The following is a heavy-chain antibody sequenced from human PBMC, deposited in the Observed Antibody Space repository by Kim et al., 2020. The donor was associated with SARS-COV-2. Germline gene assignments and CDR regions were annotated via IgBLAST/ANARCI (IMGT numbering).Heavy chain of an antibody. CDR2: IYYSGST. J-gene: IGHJ4*02. V-gene: IGHV4-30-4*01. CDR1: GGSISSGDYY. D-gene: IGHD6-13*01. CDR3: ARLAAAGTLFDY. Sequence: SETLSLTCTVSGGSISSGDYYWSWIRQPPGKGLEWIGYIYYSGSTYYNPSLKSRVTISVDTSKNQFSLKLSSVTAADTAVYYCARLAAAGTLFDYWGQGTRVPVSS.